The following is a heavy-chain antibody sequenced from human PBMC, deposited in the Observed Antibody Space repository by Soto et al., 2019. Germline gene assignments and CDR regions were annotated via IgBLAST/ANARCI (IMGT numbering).Heavy chain of an antibody. D-gene: IGHD3-22*01. V-gene: IGHV4-61*08. CDR2: MYFGGSF. Sequence: SETLSLTCTVSGGSISSGGYYCSWIRQHPGKGLEWIGFMYFGGSFNYNPSLSSRVTLSVETSKNQFSMKVTSVTASDTAVYYCARSYYDSTGFAVDPWGQGTLVTVSS. J-gene: IGHJ5*02. CDR3: ARSYYDSTGFAVDP. CDR1: GGSISSGGYY.